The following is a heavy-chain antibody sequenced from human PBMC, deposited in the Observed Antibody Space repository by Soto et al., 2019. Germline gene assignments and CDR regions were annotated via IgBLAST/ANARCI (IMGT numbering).Heavy chain of an antibody. Sequence: QVQLQESGPGLVKPSQTLSLTCTVSGGSISSGDYYWSWIRQPPGKGLEWIGYIYYSGSTYYNPSLKSRVTRSVDTSKNQCSLKLSSVTAADTAVYYCARAYGGNDYYYYGMDVWGQGTTVTVSS. CDR3: ARAYGGNDYYYYGMDV. D-gene: IGHD4-17*01. J-gene: IGHJ6*02. CDR1: GGSISSGDYY. V-gene: IGHV4-30-4*01. CDR2: IYYSGST.